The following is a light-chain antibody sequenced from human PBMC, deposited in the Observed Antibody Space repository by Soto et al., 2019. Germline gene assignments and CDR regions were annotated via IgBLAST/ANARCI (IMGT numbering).Light chain of an antibody. V-gene: IGKV1-39*01. CDR3: QQYSDYWT. CDR2: AAS. J-gene: IGKJ1*01. CDR1: QSINSY. Sequence: DIQMTQSPSSLSASVGDRVTITCRASQSINSYLNWYQQKPGKAPKLLIYAASSLQSGVPSRFSGSGSGTDFTLTISSLQPDDFATYYCQQYSDYWTFGQGTKVDIK.